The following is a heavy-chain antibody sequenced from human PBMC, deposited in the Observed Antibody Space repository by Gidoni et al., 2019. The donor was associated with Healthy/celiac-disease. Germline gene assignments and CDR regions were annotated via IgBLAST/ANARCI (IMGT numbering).Heavy chain of an antibody. D-gene: IGHD3-10*01. J-gene: IGHJ4*02. CDR3: ARGRSLWFGELSVYD. CDR1: GYTFTSYD. Sequence: QVQLVQSGAEVKKPGASVKVSCKASGYTFTSYDINWVRQATGQGLEWMGWMNPNSGNTGYAKQFQGRVTMTRTTSISTAYMELSSLRSEDTAVYYCARGRSLWFGELSVYDWGQGTLVTVSS. CDR2: MNPNSGNT. V-gene: IGHV1-8*01.